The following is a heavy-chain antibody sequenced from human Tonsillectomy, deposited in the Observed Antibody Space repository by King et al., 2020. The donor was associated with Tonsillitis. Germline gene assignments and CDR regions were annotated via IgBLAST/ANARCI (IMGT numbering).Heavy chain of an antibody. V-gene: IGHV4-39*01. CDR3: ASDGYGETYYFDY. J-gene: IGHJ4*02. D-gene: IGHD4-17*01. CDR2: IYYSGAT. Sequence: LQLQESGPGLVKPSETLSLTCTVSGDSITSSSNYWGWIRQPPGTWLEWLVSIYYSGATYYHPSLKRRVTISVDTFKNPFSLKLSSVTAADTAVYYCASDGYGETYYFDYWGQGTLVTVSS. CDR1: GDSITSSSNY.